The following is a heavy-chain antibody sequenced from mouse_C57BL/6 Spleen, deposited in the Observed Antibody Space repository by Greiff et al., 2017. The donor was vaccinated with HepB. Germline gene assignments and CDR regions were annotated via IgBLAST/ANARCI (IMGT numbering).Heavy chain of an antibody. CDR1: GYSFTGYY. J-gene: IGHJ2*01. V-gene: IGHV1-42*01. CDR3: ARSKELRLDY. CDR2: INPSTGGT. Sequence: EVKVVDSGPELVKPGASVKISCKASGYSFTGYYMNWVKQSPEKSLEWIGEINPSTGGTTYNQKFKAKATLTVDKSSSTAYMQLKSLTSEDSAVYYCARSKELRLDYWGQGTTLTVSS. D-gene: IGHD4-1*01.